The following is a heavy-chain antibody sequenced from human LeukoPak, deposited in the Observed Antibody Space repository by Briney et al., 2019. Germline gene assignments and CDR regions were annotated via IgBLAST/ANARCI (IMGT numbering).Heavy chain of an antibody. J-gene: IGHJ4*02. D-gene: IGHD4-23*01. CDR2: IYHSGST. Sequence: SSETLSLTCAVYGYSISSGYYWGWIRQPPGKGLEWIGSIYHSGSTYYNPSLKSRVTISVDTSKNQFSLKLSSVTASDTAMYYCARLDYGGNGYDYWGQGTLVTVSS. V-gene: IGHV4-38-2*01. CDR1: GYSISSGYY. CDR3: ARLDYGGNGYDY.